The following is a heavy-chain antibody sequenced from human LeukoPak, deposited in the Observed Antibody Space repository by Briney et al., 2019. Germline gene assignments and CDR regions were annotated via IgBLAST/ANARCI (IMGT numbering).Heavy chain of an antibody. Sequence: ASVKVSCKASGYTFTSYDINWVRQATGQGLEWMGWMNPNSGNTGYAQKFQGRVTITRNTSISTAYMELSSLRSEDTAVYYCARGYPGYSSSWYYFDYWGQGTLVTVSS. D-gene: IGHD6-13*01. J-gene: IGHJ4*02. CDR3: ARGYPGYSSSWYYFDY. V-gene: IGHV1-8*03. CDR2: MNPNSGNT. CDR1: GYTFTSYD.